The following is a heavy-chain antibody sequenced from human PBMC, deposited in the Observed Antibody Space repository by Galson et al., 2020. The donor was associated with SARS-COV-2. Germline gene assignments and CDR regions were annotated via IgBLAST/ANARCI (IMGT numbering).Heavy chain of an antibody. CDR1: GGSISSGGYS. D-gene: IGHD6-13*01. V-gene: IGHV4-30-2*01. CDR3: ARDLAAAKDGMDV. CDR2: IYHSGST. Sequence: ASETLSLTCAVSGGSISSGGYSWSWIRQPPGKGLEWIGYIYHSGSTYYNPSLKSRVTISVDTSKNQLSLKLSSVTAADTAVYYCARDLAAAKDGMDVWGQGTTVTVSS. J-gene: IGHJ6*02.